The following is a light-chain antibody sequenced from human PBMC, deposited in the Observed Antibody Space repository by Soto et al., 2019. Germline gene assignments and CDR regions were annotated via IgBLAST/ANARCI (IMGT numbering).Light chain of an antibody. J-gene: IGLJ1*01. CDR1: SSDVGSYNL. CDR3: CSYAGSSTFYV. CDR2: EVS. Sequence: QSVLTQPTSVSGSPGQSITISCTGTSSDVGSYNLVSWYQQHPGKAPKLMIYEVSKRPPGVSNRLSGSKSGNTASLTISGLQAEDEADYYCCSYAGSSTFYVFGTGTKVTVL. V-gene: IGLV2-23*02.